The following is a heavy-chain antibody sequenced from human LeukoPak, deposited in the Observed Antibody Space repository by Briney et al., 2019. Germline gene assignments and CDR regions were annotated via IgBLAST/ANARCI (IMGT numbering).Heavy chain of an antibody. CDR1: GFTFTTYW. CDR2: ISYDGSNK. Sequence: GGSLSLSCAASGFTFTTYWMSWVRQAPGKGLEWVAVISYDGSNKYYADSVKGRFTISRDNSKNTLYLQMNSLRAEDTAVYYCARGPDYYGSGSPTYYFDYWGQGTLVTISS. D-gene: IGHD3-10*01. V-gene: IGHV3-30-3*01. J-gene: IGHJ4*02. CDR3: ARGPDYYGSGSPTYYFDY.